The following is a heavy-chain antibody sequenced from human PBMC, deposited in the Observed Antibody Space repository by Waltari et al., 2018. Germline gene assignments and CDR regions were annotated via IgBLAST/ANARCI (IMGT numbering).Heavy chain of an antibody. D-gene: IGHD1-26*01. CDR2: ISGRGGST. CDR3: AKEGVGATTLLAIFDY. V-gene: IGHV3-23*04. J-gene: IGHJ4*02. Sequence: EVQLVESGGGLIQPGGSLRLSCAASGFTFSSHAMSWVRQAPGKGLEWVSAISGRGGSTYYADSVKGRFTISRDNSKNKLYLQMNGLRAEDTAVYYCAKEGVGATTLLAIFDYWGQGTLVPVSS. CDR1: GFTFSSHA.